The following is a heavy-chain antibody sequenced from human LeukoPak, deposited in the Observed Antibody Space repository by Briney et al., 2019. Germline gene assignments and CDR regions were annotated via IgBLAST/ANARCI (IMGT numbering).Heavy chain of an antibody. V-gene: IGHV4-59*01. D-gene: IGHD2-8*01. Sequence: SETLSLTCTVSGGSISGYYWAWIRQPLGKVLEWIGYIHYSGNTNYNPSLKSRVTMSVDTPKNQFSLILTSVTAADTAVYYCTKIANGGLSDYWGQGTLVTVSS. J-gene: IGHJ4*02. CDR3: TKIANGGLSDY. CDR1: GGSISGYY. CDR2: IHYSGNT.